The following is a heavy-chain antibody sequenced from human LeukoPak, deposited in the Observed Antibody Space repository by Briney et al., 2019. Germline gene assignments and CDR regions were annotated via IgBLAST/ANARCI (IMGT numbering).Heavy chain of an antibody. CDR1: GFTFSSYW. D-gene: IGHD3-16*02. CDR3: ARGAGSYLFYYYGMDV. V-gene: IGHV3-66*01. CDR2: IYSGGST. J-gene: IGHJ6*02. Sequence: GGSLRLSCAASGFTFSSYWMSWVRQAPGKGLEWVSVIYSGGSTYYADSVKGRFTISRDNSKNTLYLQMNSLRAEDTAVYYCARGAGSYLFYYYGMDVWGQGTTVTVSS.